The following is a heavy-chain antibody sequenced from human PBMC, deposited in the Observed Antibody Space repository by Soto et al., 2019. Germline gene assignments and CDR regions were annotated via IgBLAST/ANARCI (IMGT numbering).Heavy chain of an antibody. J-gene: IGHJ4*02. CDR1: GGSFGNSA. Sequence: SVKVSCKASGGSFGNSAINWVRQTPGQGLEWLGGFIPVYRTLNYAQKFQGRVTITADESTGTAYMTLSSLASNDTAVYYCATGVIWIGYFTVDSWGQGTRVTVSS. D-gene: IGHD3-3*01. CDR2: FIPVYRTL. CDR3: ATGVIWIGYFTVDS. V-gene: IGHV1-69*13.